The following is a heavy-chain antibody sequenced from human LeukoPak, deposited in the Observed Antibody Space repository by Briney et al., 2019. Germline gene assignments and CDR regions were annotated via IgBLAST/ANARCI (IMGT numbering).Heavy chain of an antibody. Sequence: ASVKVSCKASGYTFTNYGISWVRQAPGQRLEWMGWISTYNGNTNYAENLQGRVTMTTDTSTTTAYFQLRSLRSDDSAVYYCARDHCTSSACYYDNWFDPWGPGTLVTVSS. CDR3: ARDHCTSSACYYDNWFDP. CDR1: GYTFTNYG. CDR2: ISTYNGNT. D-gene: IGHD2-2*01. V-gene: IGHV1-18*01. J-gene: IGHJ5*02.